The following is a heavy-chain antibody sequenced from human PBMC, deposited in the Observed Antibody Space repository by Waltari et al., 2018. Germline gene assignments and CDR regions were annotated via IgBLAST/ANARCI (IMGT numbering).Heavy chain of an antibody. V-gene: IGHV4-34*01. D-gene: IGHD3-16*01. Sequence: QVQLQQWGAGLLKPSETLSLPCVVNGGSFTAFYWSWVRQPPGKGLEWIGDSNQGETTQYNPSLRSRVTISVDRSRNQFSLTLTSVTAADTAVYYCARGQGEGADVWAQGTAVTVS. CDR3: ARGQGEGADV. CDR1: GGSFTAFY. CDR2: SNQGETT. J-gene: IGHJ6*02.